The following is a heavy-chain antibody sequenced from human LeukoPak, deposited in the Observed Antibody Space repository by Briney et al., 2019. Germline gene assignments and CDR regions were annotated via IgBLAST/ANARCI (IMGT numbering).Heavy chain of an antibody. CDR2: INPNSGGT. V-gene: IGHV1-2*02. CDR1: GYTFTGYY. CDR3: ARWKSVSHYYYYGMDV. J-gene: IGHJ6*02. D-gene: IGHD5/OR15-5a*01. Sequence: ASVKVSCKASGYTFTGYYMHWVRLTPGQGLEWMGWINPNSGGTNYAQKFQGRVTMTRDTSISTAYMELSRLRSDDTAVYYCARWKSVSHYYYYGMDVWGQGTTVTVSS.